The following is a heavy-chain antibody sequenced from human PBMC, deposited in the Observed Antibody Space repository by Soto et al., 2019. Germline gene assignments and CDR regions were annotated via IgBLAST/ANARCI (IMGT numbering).Heavy chain of an antibody. Sequence: SETLSLTCAVYGGSFSGYYWSWIRQPPGKXLEWIGEINHSGSTNYNPSLKSRVTISVDTSKNQFSLKLSSVTAADTAVYYCARVWGSYFSPLGRWGYFQHWGQGTLVTVSS. CDR3: ARVWGSYFSPLGRWGYFQH. J-gene: IGHJ1*01. CDR1: GGSFSGYY. V-gene: IGHV4-34*01. D-gene: IGHD1-26*01. CDR2: INHSGST.